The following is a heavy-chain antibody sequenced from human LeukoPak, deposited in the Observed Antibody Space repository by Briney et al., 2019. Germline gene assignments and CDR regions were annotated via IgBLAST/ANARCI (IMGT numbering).Heavy chain of an antibody. V-gene: IGHV1-2*02. CDR2: INPNSGGT. D-gene: IGHD6-19*01. Sequence: ASVKVSCKASGYTFTSYGISWVRQAPGQGLEWMGWINPNSGGTNYAQKFQGRVTMTRDTSISTAYMELSRLTSDDTAVYYCAREYSSGLYNWFDPWGQGALVTVSS. CDR3: AREYSSGLYNWFDP. CDR1: GYTFTSYG. J-gene: IGHJ5*02.